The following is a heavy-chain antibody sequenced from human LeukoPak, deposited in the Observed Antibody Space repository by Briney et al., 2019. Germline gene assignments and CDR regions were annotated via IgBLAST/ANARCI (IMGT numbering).Heavy chain of an antibody. D-gene: IGHD3-22*01. CDR3: AKGWPMIVVGRGNPYFDY. CDR2: ISAYNGNT. V-gene: IGHV1-18*01. J-gene: IGHJ4*02. CDR1: GYTFTSYG. Sequence: ASVKVSCKASGYTFTSYGISWVRQAPGQGLEWMGWISAYNGNTNYAQKLQGRVTMTTDTSTSTAYMELRSLRSDDTAVYYCAKGWPMIVVGRGNPYFDYWGQGTLVTVSS.